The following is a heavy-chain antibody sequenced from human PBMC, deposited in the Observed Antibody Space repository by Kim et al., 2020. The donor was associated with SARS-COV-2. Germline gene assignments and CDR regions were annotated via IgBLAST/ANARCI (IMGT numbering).Heavy chain of an antibody. CDR3: ARDPSGWSHFDY. CDR2: IKTDGSST. J-gene: IGHJ4*02. CDR1: GFTFSSYW. D-gene: IGHD6-19*01. V-gene: IGHV3-74*01. Sequence: GGSLRLSCAASGFTFSSYWMHWVRQAPGKGLVWVARIKTDGSSTSFADSLKGRFTISRDNAKNTLYLQMNSLRAEDTAVYYCARDPSGWSHFDYWGQGTL.